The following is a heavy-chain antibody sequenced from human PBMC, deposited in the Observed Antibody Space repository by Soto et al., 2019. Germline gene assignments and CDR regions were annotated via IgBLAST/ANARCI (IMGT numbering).Heavy chain of an antibody. CDR3: AREVTMIVVANYWYFDL. J-gene: IGHJ2*01. CDR1: GFTFSSYE. V-gene: IGHV3-48*03. D-gene: IGHD3-22*01. CDR2: ISSSGSTI. Sequence: GGSLRLSCAASGFTFSSYEMNWVRQAPGKGLEWVSYISSSGSTIYYADSVKGRCTISRDNAKNSLYLQMNSLRAEDTAVYYCAREVTMIVVANYWYFDLWGRGTLVTVSS.